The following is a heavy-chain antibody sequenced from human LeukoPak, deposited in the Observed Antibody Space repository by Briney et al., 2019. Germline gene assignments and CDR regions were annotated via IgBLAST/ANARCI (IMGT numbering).Heavy chain of an antibody. CDR1: GYTFTSYY. CDR2: INPSGGST. D-gene: IGHD2-21*02. J-gene: IGHJ4*02. Sequence: GASVKVSCKASGYTFTSYYMHWVRQAPGQGLEWMGIINPSGGSTSYAQIFQGRATMTRDTSTSTVYMELSSLRSEDTAVYYCARGRLPYCGGDCFSGYFDYWGQGALVTVSS. CDR3: ARGRLPYCGGDCFSGYFDY. V-gene: IGHV1-46*01.